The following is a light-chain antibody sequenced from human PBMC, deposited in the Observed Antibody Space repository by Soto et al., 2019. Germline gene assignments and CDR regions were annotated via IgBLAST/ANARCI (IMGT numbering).Light chain of an antibody. V-gene: IGLV2-23*02. J-gene: IGLJ1*01. CDR2: EVN. CDR3: CSYAGTVAYV. CDR1: GSDVGAYNL. Sequence: QSLLTQPASGSGSPGQASTIFCAGTGSDVGAYNLVSWYQQHPGNAPKLIICEVNTRPSGISNRFSGSKSGDTASLTISGLQAEDEADYFCCSYAGTVAYVFGTGTKVTVL.